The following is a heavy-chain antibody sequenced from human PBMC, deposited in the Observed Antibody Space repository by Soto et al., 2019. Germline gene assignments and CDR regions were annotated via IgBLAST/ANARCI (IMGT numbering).Heavy chain of an antibody. J-gene: IGHJ4*02. D-gene: IGHD6-6*01. Sequence: SLYTFTIYSIHFFLHSPLQILDWILCINAGNGNTKYSQKFQGRVTITRDTSASTAYMELSSLRSEDTAVYYCARHGSSSSADYWGQGTLVTVSS. CDR2: INAGNGNT. CDR1: LYTFTIYS. CDR3: ARHGSSSSADY. V-gene: IGHV1-3*01.